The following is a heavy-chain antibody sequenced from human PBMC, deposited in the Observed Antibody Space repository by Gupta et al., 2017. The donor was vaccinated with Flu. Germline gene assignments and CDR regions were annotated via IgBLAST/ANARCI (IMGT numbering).Heavy chain of an antibody. CDR3: AKMYWPMIVSGNFDY. V-gene: IGHV3-23*01. Sequence: EVQLLESGGGLVQPGGSLRLSCAASGFTFSSYAMSWVRQAPGKGLGWVSAISGSGGSTYYADSVKGRFTISRDNSKNTLYLQMNSLRAEDTAVYYCAKMYWPMIVSGNFDYWGQGTLVTVSS. J-gene: IGHJ4*02. CDR1: GFTFSSYA. D-gene: IGHD3-22*01. CDR2: ISGSGGST.